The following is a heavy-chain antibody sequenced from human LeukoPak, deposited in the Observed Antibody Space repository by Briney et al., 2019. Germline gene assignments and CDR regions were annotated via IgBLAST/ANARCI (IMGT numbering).Heavy chain of an antibody. CDR2: ISSSSSYT. V-gene: IGHV3-11*05. CDR1: GFTFGDYA. Sequence: GGSLRLSCTASGFTFGDYAMSWIRQARGKGLEWVSYISSSSSYTNYADSVKGRFTISRDNAKNSLYLQMNSLRAEDTAVYYCARDKDRGYSYGWFGYWGQGTLVTVSS. J-gene: IGHJ4*02. D-gene: IGHD5-18*01. CDR3: ARDKDRGYSYGWFGY.